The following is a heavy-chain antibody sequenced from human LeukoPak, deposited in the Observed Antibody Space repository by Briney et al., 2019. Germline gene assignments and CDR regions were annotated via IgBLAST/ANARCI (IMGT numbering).Heavy chain of an antibody. CDR3: AREANYDGSGYYSRDHYFDY. CDR1: GFTFSSYG. V-gene: IGHV3-30*19. J-gene: IGHJ4*02. CDR2: ISYDGSNK. D-gene: IGHD3-22*01. Sequence: QPGRSLRLSCAASGFTFSSYGMHWVRQAPGKGLEWVAVISYDGSNKYYADSVKGRFTISRDNSKNTLYLQMNSLRAEDTAVYFCAREANYDGSGYYSRDHYFDYWGQGTLVTVSS.